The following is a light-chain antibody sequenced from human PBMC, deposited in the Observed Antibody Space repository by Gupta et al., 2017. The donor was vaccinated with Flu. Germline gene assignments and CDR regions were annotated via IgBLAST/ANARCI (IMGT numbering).Light chain of an antibody. CDR3: MIWHSSAWV. CDR2: YKSDSDK. Sequence: QAVLPQPSSLSASPGASASLTCTFRRGINVGTYRIYWYQQKPGSPPQYLLSYKSDSDKEQGSGVPSRFSGSKDASANAGILLISGLQSEDEADYYCMIWHSSAWVFGGGTKLTVL. CDR1: RGINVGTYR. V-gene: IGLV5-45*02. J-gene: IGLJ3*02.